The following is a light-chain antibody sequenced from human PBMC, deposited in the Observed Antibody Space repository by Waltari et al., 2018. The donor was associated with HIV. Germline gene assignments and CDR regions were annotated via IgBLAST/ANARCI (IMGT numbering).Light chain of an antibody. J-gene: IGKJ1*01. V-gene: IGKV1-39*01. CDR1: QYINKF. Sequence: DIQTTQSPSSLSASVGDRVNITCRASQYINKFLNWYQQKSGKAPNLLINGSSTLQSGVPSRFSGSGSGTDFTLTISGLHPEDSAIYYCQQTYSAPWTFAQGTKVEIK. CDR2: GSS. CDR3: QQTYSAPWT.